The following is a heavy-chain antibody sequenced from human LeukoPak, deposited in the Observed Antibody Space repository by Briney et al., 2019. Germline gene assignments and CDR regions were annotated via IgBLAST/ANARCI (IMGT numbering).Heavy chain of an antibody. D-gene: IGHD3-10*01. CDR1: GFTFSSYA. V-gene: IGHV3-23*01. Sequence: HPGGSLRLSCAASGFTFSSYAMSWVRQAPGKGLEWVSAISGSGGSTYYADSVKGRFTISRDNSKNTLYLHMTSLRGEDTAVYYCAKRMRYYDSGTPNRAFDYWGQGTLVTVSS. J-gene: IGHJ4*02. CDR3: AKRMRYYDSGTPNRAFDY. CDR2: ISGSGGST.